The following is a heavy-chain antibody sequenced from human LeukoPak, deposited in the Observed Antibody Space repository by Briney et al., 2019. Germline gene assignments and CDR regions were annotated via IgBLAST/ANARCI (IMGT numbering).Heavy chain of an antibody. CDR1: GFTFSRYA. D-gene: IGHD5-18*01. CDR3: ARVDTAMGSLDY. V-gene: IGHV3-33*01. Sequence: GRSLRLSCAASGFTFSRYAMHWVRQAPGKGLEGVAIIWYDGSNKNYVDSVKGRFTISRDNGKNTLYLQMNSLRAEDTAVYYCARVDTAMGSLDYWGQGILVTVSS. J-gene: IGHJ4*02. CDR2: IWYDGSNK.